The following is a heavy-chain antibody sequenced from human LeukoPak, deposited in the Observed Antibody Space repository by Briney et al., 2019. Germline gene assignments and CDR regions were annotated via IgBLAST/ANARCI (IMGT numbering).Heavy chain of an antibody. Sequence: SETLSLTCAVYGGSFSGYYWSCIRQPPGKGLEWIGEINHSGSTNYNPSLKSRVTISVDTSKNQFSLKLSSVTAADTAVYYCARVGGRLIDYWGQGTLVTVSS. V-gene: IGHV4-34*01. CDR2: INHSGST. CDR1: GGSFSGYY. D-gene: IGHD2-8*01. J-gene: IGHJ4*02. CDR3: ARVGGRLIDY.